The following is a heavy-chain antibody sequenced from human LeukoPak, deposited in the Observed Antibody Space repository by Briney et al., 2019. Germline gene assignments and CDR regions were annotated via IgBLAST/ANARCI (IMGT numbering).Heavy chain of an antibody. J-gene: IGHJ3*02. CDR1: GFTFSSYA. CDR2: ISYDGSNK. V-gene: IGHV3-30*18. CDR3: AKDPPPRLLWFGEKAFDI. Sequence: GGSLRLSCAASGFTFSSYAMSWVRQAPGKGLEWVAVISYDGSNKYYADSVKGRFTISRDNSKNTLYLQMNSLRAEDTAVYYCAKDPPPRLLWFGEKAFDIWGQGTMVTVSS. D-gene: IGHD3-10*01.